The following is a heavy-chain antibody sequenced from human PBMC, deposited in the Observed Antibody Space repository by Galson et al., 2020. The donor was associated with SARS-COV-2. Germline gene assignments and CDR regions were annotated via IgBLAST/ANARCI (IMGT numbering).Heavy chain of an antibody. CDR1: GDSVSSNSSA. Sequence: SETLSLTCAIPGDSVSSNSSAWNWIRQSPSRGLEWLGRTYYRSKWYNDYVESVKSRTTINSDTSNNQFSLQLSSVTPEDTAVYYCARAIHGRLDYWGQGILVTVSS. V-gene: IGHV6-1*01. J-gene: IGHJ4*02. D-gene: IGHD3-3*01. CDR3: ARAIHGRLDY. CDR2: TYYRSKWYN.